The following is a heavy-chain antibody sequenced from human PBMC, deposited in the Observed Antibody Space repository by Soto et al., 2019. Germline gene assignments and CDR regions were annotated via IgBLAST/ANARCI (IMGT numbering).Heavy chain of an antibody. Sequence: EVQLVESGGVLVQPGRSLRLSCAASGFTFDDYAMHWVRQAPGKGLEWVSGISWNSGYIGYADSVKGRFTISRDNAKNSLYLQMNSLRAEDTALYYCAKDMSAAGGLDVRGQGTMVTVSS. D-gene: IGHD6-25*01. CDR1: GFTFDDYA. CDR3: AKDMSAAGGLDV. V-gene: IGHV3-9*01. J-gene: IGHJ6*01. CDR2: ISWNSGYI.